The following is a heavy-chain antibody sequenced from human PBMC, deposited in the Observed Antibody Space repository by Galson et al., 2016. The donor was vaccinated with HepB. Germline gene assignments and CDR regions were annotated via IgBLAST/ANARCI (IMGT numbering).Heavy chain of an antibody. Sequence: SLRLSCAASGFNFRSYAMHWVRQAPGKGLEWVAVISYDGSSKYYADSVKGRFTFSRDNSKSTLYVQMNSLRAEDTAVYYCARPRHYDFWSGYSDWGQGALVTVSS. CDR2: ISYDGSSK. V-gene: IGHV3-30-3*01. D-gene: IGHD3-3*01. CDR1: GFNFRSYA. J-gene: IGHJ4*02. CDR3: ARPRHYDFWSGYSD.